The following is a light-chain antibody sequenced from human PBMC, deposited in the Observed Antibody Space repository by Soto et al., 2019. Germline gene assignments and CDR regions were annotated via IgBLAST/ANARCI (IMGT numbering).Light chain of an antibody. CDR1: SRDVGNYNF. V-gene: IGLV2-11*01. Sequence: QSALTQPRSVSGSPGQSATISCTGTSRDVGNYNFVSWYQQHPGKAPKLMIYDVTQRPSGVPDRFSGSKSGNTASLTISGLQAEDEADYYCCSYAGSYIWVFGGGTKLTVL. CDR2: DVT. CDR3: CSYAGSYIWV. J-gene: IGLJ3*02.